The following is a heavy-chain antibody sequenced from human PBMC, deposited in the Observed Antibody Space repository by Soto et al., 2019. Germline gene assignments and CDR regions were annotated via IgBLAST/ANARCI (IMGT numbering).Heavy chain of an antibody. Sequence: EVQLVESGGGLVKPGGSLRLSCAASGFTFSSYSINWVRQAPGKGLEWVSSISSSSSYIYYEDLVMGRFTISRANAKNSLYLQMNSLRAEDTAVYYCARDLYSSSARYFDYWGQGTLFTVSS. CDR3: ARDLYSSSARYFDY. V-gene: IGHV3-21*01. D-gene: IGHD6-6*01. J-gene: IGHJ4*02. CDR2: ISSSSSYI. CDR1: GFTFSSYS.